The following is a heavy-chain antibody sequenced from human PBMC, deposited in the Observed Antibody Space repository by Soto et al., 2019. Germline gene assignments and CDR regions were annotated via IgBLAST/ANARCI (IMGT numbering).Heavy chain of an antibody. D-gene: IGHD3-9*01. V-gene: IGHV1-69*13. CDR2: IIPIFGTA. J-gene: IGHJ4*02. CDR3: ARLPRPGGDWLFIDY. CDR1: GGTFSSYA. Sequence: SVKVSCKASGGTFSSYAISWVRQAPGQGLEWMGGIIPIFGTANYAQKFQGRVTITADESTSTAYMELSSLRSEDTAVYYCARLPRPGGDWLFIDYWGQGTLVTVSS.